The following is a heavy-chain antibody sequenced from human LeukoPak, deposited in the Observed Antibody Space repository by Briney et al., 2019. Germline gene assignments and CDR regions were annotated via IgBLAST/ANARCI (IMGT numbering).Heavy chain of an antibody. CDR1: TFTFSNAW. V-gene: IGHV3-15*01. CDR3: TTAPRGYCSGGSCSYAFDI. J-gene: IGHJ3*02. Sequence: KTGGSLGLSCAASTFTFSNAWMSWVRQAPGKGLEWVGRIKSKSDGGTTDYAAPVKGRFTISRDDSKNTLYLQMNSLKTEDTAVYYCTTAPRGYCSGGSCSYAFDIWGQGTMVTVSS. CDR2: IKSKSDGGTT. D-gene: IGHD2-15*01.